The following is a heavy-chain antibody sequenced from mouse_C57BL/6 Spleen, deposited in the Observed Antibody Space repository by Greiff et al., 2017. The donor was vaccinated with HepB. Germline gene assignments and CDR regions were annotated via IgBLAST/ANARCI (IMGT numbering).Heavy chain of an antibody. Sequence: ESGPGLVKPSQSLSLTRSVTGYSITSGYYWNWIRQFPGNNLEWMGYISYDGSNNYNPSLKNRISITRDTPKNQFFLKLNSVTTEDTAAYYCAREGITTVYFDVWGTGTTVTVSS. CDR1: GYSITSGYY. J-gene: IGHJ1*03. V-gene: IGHV3-6*01. D-gene: IGHD1-1*01. CDR3: AREGITTVYFDV. CDR2: ISYDGSN.